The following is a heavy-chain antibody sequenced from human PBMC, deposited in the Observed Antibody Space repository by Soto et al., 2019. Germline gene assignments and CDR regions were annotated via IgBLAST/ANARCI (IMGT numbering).Heavy chain of an antibody. J-gene: IGHJ5*02. Sequence: VGSLRLSCAASGFTFSSYAMSWVRQAPGKGLEWVSAISGSGGSTYYADSVKGRFTISRDNSKNTLYLQMNSLRAEDTAVYYCATYQLLSGFDPCGQGTLVTVSS. D-gene: IGHD2-2*01. CDR2: ISGSGGST. CDR1: GFTFSSYA. CDR3: ATYQLLSGFDP. V-gene: IGHV3-23*01.